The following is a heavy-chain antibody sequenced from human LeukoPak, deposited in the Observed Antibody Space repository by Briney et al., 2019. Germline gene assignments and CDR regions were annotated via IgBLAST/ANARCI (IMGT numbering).Heavy chain of an antibody. J-gene: IGHJ4*02. V-gene: IGHV4-30-4*01. CDR1: GGSISSGDYY. CDR3: ARVCYDILTGPYYFDY. Sequence: SQTLSLTCTVSGGSISSGDYYWSWIRQPPGKGLEWIGYIYYSGSTYYNPSLKSRVTISVDTSKNQFSLKLSSVTAADTAVYYCARVCYDILTGPYYFDYWGQGTLVTVSS. CDR2: IYYSGST. D-gene: IGHD3-9*01.